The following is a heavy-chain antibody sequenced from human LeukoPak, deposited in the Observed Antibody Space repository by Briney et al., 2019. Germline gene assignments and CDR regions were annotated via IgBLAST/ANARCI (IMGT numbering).Heavy chain of an antibody. D-gene: IGHD3-9*01. J-gene: IGHJ6*02. CDR3: ARGVRYFDWLQDYYYYGMDV. Sequence: GASAKVSCKASGYTFTSYYMHWVRQAPGQGLEWMGIINPSGGSTSYAQKFQGRVTMTRDTSTSTVYMELSSLRSEDTAVYYCARGVRYFDWLQDYYYYGMDVWGQGTTVTVSS. CDR1: GYTFTSYY. CDR2: INPSGGST. V-gene: IGHV1-46*01.